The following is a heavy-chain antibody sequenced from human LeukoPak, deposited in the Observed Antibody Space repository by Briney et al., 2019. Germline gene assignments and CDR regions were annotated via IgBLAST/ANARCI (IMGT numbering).Heavy chain of an antibody. CDR3: ARGTESGSYLWYYFDY. D-gene: IGHD1-26*01. CDR1: GGSVSSGSYY. J-gene: IGHJ4*02. CDR2: IHYSGST. Sequence: KPSETLSLTCTVSGGSVSSGSYYWSWIRQPPGKGLDWIGYIHYSGSTNYSPSLKSRVTISVDTSKNQFSLKLSSVTAADTAVYYCARGTESGSYLWYYFDYWGQGTLVTVSS. V-gene: IGHV4-61*01.